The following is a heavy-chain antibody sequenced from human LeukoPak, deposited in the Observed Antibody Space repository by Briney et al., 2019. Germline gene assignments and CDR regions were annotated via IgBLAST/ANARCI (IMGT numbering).Heavy chain of an antibody. V-gene: IGHV4-59*01. CDR1: GGSISSYY. CDR3: AGGDNYGPFDY. CDR2: IYYSGIT. Sequence: SETLSLTCTVSGGSISSYYWYWIRQPPGKGLECIGYIYYSGITNYNPSLKSRVTISVDTSKNQFSLKLSSVTAADTALYYCAGGDNYGPFDYWGQGTLVTVSS. J-gene: IGHJ4*02. D-gene: IGHD5-24*01.